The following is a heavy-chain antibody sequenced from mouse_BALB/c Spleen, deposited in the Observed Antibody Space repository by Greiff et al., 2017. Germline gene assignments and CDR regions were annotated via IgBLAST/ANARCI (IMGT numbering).Heavy chain of an antibody. Sequence: VQLQQSGTVLARPGASVKMSCKASGYTFTSYWMHWVKQRPGQGLEWIGAIYPGNSDTSYNQKFKGKAKLTAVTSTSTAYMELSSLTNEDSAVYCCARLITTVGYAMDYWGQGTSVTVSS. D-gene: IGHD2-4*01. V-gene: IGHV1-5*01. J-gene: IGHJ4*01. CDR1: GYTFTSYW. CDR2: IYPGNSDT. CDR3: ARLITTVGYAMDY.